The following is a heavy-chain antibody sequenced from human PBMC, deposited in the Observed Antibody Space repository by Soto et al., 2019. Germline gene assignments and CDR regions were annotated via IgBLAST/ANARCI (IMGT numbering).Heavy chain of an antibody. J-gene: IGHJ6*02. V-gene: IGHV4-39*01. CDR3: ARQVRYSSGWYVAWYYYYGMDV. Sequence: KGLEWIGSIYYSGNTYYNPSLKSRVTISVDTSKKQFSLKLGSVTAADTAVYYCARQVRYSSGWYVAWYYYYGMDVWGQGTTVT. D-gene: IGHD6-19*01. CDR2: IYYSGNT.